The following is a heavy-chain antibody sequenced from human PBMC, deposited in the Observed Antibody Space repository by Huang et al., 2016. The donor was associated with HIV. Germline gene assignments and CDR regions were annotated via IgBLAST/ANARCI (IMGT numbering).Heavy chain of an antibody. J-gene: IGHJ4*02. D-gene: IGHD3-3*01. CDR1: GLTFSSYA. V-gene: IGHV3-23*01. CDR2: ITVGINNR. Sequence: EVLLLESGGGLVQPGGSLRLSCVASGLTFSSYAMSWFRQSGCAMCGVRHAPWKGREWVSGITVGINNRYAAHSVKGHFAVSRDASTNTLYLQMNSLSAEDTAVYYCAKDADTSGYDVLGPFGSWGQGTLVTVSS. CDR3: AKDADTSGYDVLGPFGS.